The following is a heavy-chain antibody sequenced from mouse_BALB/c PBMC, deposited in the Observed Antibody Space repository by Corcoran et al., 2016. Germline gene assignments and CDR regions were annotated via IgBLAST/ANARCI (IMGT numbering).Heavy chain of an antibody. CDR3: ARNGYDYDEKVRAGFAY. D-gene: IGHD2-4*01. J-gene: IGHJ3*01. CDR2: IDPANGNT. Sequence: EVQLQQSGAELVKPGASVKLSCTASGFNIEDTYMHWVKQRPEQGLEWIGRIDPANGNTKYDPKFQGKATITADTSSNTAYLQLSSLTSEDTAVYYCARNGYDYDEKVRAGFAYWGQGTLVTVSA. CDR1: GFNIEDTY. V-gene: IGHV14-3*02.